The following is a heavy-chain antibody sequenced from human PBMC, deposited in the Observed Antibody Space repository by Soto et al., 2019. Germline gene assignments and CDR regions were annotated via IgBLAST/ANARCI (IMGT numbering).Heavy chain of an antibody. CDR3: ARGRGSSGRVLSYYFDY. D-gene: IGHD6-13*01. Sequence: PSETLSLTCAVYGGSFSGYYWSWIRQPPGKGLEWIGEINHSGSTNYNPSLKSRVTISVDTSKNQFSLKLSSVTAADTAVYYCARGRGSSGRVLSYYFDYWGQGTLVTSPQ. V-gene: IGHV4-34*01. CDR2: INHSGST. CDR1: GGSFSGYY. J-gene: IGHJ4*02.